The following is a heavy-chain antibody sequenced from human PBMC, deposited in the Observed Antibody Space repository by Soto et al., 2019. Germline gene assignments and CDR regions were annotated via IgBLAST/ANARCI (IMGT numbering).Heavy chain of an antibody. CDR3: ARSQLPDFDY. V-gene: IGHV4-39*01. D-gene: IGHD2-2*01. J-gene: IGHJ4*02. CDR1: GGSISSSSYY. Sequence: SETLSLTCTVSGGSISSSSYYWGWIRQPPGKGLEWIGSIYYSGSTYYNPSLKSRVTISVDTSKNQFSLKLSSVTAADTAVYYCARSQLPDFDYWGQGTLVTVS. CDR2: IYYSGST.